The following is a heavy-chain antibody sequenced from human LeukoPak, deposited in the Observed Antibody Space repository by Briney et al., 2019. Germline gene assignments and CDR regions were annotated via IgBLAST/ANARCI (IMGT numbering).Heavy chain of an antibody. D-gene: IGHD6-13*01. Sequence: PGGSLRLSCAASGFTFSDYYMSWIRQAQGQGLEGGSYISSSGSTIYYADSVKGRFTISRDNAKNSLYLQMNSLRAEDTAVYYCASLLAAAGRYYFDYWGQGTLVTVSS. CDR2: ISSSGSTI. J-gene: IGHJ4*02. CDR3: ASLLAAAGRYYFDY. CDR1: GFTFSDYY. V-gene: IGHV3-11*01.